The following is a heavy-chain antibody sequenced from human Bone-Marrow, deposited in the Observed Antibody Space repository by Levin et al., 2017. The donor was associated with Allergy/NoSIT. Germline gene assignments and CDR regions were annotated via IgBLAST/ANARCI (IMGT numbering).Heavy chain of an antibody. V-gene: IGHV3-33*01. Sequence: GESLKISCAASGFTFSSYGMHWVRQAPGKGLEWVAVIWYDGSNKYYADSVKGRFTISRDNSKNTLYLQMNSLRAEDTAVYYCAREVTYGDYSFDYWGQGTLVTVSS. CDR3: AREVTYGDYSFDY. CDR2: IWYDGSNK. J-gene: IGHJ4*02. D-gene: IGHD4-17*01. CDR1: GFTFSSYG.